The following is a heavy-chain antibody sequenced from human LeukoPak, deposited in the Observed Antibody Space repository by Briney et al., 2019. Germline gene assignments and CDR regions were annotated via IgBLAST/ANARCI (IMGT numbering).Heavy chain of an antibody. Sequence: ASVKVSCKASGYTFIGYYMHWVRQAPGKGLEWMGGFDPEDGETIYAQKFQGRVTMTEDTSTDTAYMELSSLRSEDTAVYYCATNYGSGSFTHYYGMDVWGQGTTVTVSS. CDR2: FDPEDGET. CDR1: GYTFIGYY. D-gene: IGHD3-10*01. CDR3: ATNYGSGSFTHYYGMDV. V-gene: IGHV1-24*01. J-gene: IGHJ6*02.